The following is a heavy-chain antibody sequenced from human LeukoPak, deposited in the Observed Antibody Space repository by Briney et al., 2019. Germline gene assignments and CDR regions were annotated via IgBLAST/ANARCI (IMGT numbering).Heavy chain of an antibody. J-gene: IGHJ4*02. Sequence: PGGSLRLSCAASGFTFSSYSMNWVRQAPGKGLEWVSSISSSSYIYYADSVKGRFTISRDNAKNSLYLQMNSLRAEDTAVYYCAREAYDFWSGYTDYWGQGTLVTVSS. CDR1: GFTFSSYS. V-gene: IGHV3-21*01. CDR3: AREAYDFWSGYTDY. CDR2: ISSSSYI. D-gene: IGHD3-3*01.